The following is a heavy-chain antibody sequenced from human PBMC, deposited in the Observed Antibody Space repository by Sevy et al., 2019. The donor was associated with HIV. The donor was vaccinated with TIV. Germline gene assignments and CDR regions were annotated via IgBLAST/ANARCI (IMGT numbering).Heavy chain of an antibody. J-gene: IGHJ3*02. CDR3: VREKGSFTAFDI. CDR1: GFTFNIYG. D-gene: IGHD3-10*01. Sequence: GGSLRLSCAASGFTFNIYGMHWVRQAPGKGLEWVGVIWKDGHTKFYADSVSGRFTFSRDNSRSTLSLQMDSLRVEDSAVYYCVREKGSFTAFDIWGQGTMVTVSS. V-gene: IGHV3-33*04. CDR2: IWKDGHTK.